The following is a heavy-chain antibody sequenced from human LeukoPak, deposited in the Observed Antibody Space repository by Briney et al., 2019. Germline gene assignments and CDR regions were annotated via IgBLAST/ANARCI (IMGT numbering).Heavy chain of an antibody. CDR2: IYYSGST. J-gene: IGHJ4*02. CDR3: ARLYSSGWYFGY. Sequence: SETLSLTCTVSGGSISSYYWSWIRQPPGKGLEWIGYIYYSGSTNYNPSFKSRVTISVDTSKNQFSLKLSSVTAADTAVYYCARLYSSGWYFGYWGQGTLVTVSS. D-gene: IGHD6-19*01. CDR1: GGSISSYY. V-gene: IGHV4-59*01.